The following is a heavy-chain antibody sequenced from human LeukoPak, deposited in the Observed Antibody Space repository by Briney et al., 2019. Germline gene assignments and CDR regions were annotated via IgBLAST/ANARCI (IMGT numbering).Heavy chain of an antibody. CDR3: AKGDGDIVVVVAATD. CDR2: INPNSGGT. V-gene: IGHV1-2*02. CDR1: GYTFTGYY. D-gene: IGHD2-15*01. J-gene: IGHJ4*02. Sequence: GASVKVSCKASGYTFTGYYMHWVRQAPGQGLEWMGWINPNSGGTNYAQKFQGRVTMTRDTSISTAYMELSRLRSDDTAVYYCAKGDGDIVVVVAATDWGQGTLVTVSS.